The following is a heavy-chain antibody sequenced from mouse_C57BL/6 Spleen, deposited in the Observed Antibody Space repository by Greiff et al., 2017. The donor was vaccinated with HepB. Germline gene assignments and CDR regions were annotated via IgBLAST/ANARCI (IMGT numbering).Heavy chain of an antibody. J-gene: IGHJ3*01. Sequence: QVHVKQSGAELVRPGASVTLSCKASGYTFTDYEMHWVKQTPVHGLEWIGAIDPETGGTAYNQKFKGKAILTADKSSSTAYMELRSLTSEDSAVYYCTRRDDYDDWFAYWGQGTLVTVSA. V-gene: IGHV1-15*01. CDR1: GYTFTDYE. D-gene: IGHD2-4*01. CDR3: TRRDDYDDWFAY. CDR2: IDPETGGT.